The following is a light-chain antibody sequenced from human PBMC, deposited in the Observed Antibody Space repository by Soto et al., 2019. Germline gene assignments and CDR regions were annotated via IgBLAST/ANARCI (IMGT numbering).Light chain of an antibody. CDR3: QQYNDRHLLT. CDR2: GAS. J-gene: IGKJ1*01. V-gene: IGKV3-15*01. CDR1: QSVSRK. Sequence: EIVVTHSPPTLSVSPGERATLSCRASQSVSRKLAWYQQKPGQAPSLLIYGASSRATGIPARFSGSGSGTEFTLTISSLKSADLGVYYCQQYNDRHLLTFGHGTKVDI.